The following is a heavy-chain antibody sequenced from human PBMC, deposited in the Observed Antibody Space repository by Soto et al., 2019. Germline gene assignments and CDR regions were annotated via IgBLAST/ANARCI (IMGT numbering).Heavy chain of an antibody. CDR2: IRSKAYGGTT. CDR3: TRDGPTPDIAVAYYFDY. Sequence: PGGSLRLSCTASGFTFGDYAMSWFRQAPGKGLEWVGFIRSKAYGGTTEYAASVKGRFTISRDDSKSIAYLQMNSLKTEDTAVYYCTRDGPTPDIAVAYYFDYWGQGTLVTVSS. V-gene: IGHV3-49*03. CDR1: GFTFGDYA. J-gene: IGHJ4*02. D-gene: IGHD6-19*01.